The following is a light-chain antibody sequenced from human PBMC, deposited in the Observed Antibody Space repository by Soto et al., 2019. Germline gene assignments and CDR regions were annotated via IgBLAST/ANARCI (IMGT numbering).Light chain of an antibody. Sequence: EIVLTQSPGTLSLSPGEIATLSFSASQSVASSYLAWYQQKPGQAPRLLIYGASSRATGIPDRFSGSGSGTDFTLTISRLEPEDFAVYYCQKYGSSPPLTFGGGTKVDIK. CDR2: GAS. J-gene: IGKJ4*01. CDR3: QKYGSSPPLT. CDR1: QSVASSY. V-gene: IGKV3-20*01.